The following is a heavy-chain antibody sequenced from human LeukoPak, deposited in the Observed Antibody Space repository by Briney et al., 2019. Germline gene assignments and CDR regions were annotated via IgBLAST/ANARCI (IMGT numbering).Heavy chain of an antibody. CDR1: GFTFSSYS. CDR2: ISSSSSYI. CDR3: ARGRSSTSCADY. J-gene: IGHJ4*02. D-gene: IGHD2-2*01. Sequence: GGSLRLSCAASGFTFSSYSMNWVRQAPGKGLEWVSSISSSSSYICYADSVKGRFTISRDNAKNSLYLQMNSLRAEDTAVYYCARGRSSTSCADYWGQGTLVTVSS. V-gene: IGHV3-21*01.